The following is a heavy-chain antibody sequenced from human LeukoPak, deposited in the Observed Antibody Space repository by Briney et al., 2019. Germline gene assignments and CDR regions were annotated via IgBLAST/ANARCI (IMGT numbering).Heavy chain of an antibody. CDR1: GFTFGGYG. CDR2: IAYNGSRA. D-gene: IGHD1-14*01. Sequence: GRSLRLSCAGSGFTFGGYGMHWFRQTPGKGLEWVAVIAYNGSRAFYADSVKGRFTISRDNSKNTMSVQMDDLRAEDTAVYYCTRYNNDHFDYWGQGTMVTVSS. CDR3: TRYNNDHFDY. J-gene: IGHJ4*02. V-gene: IGHV3-33*01.